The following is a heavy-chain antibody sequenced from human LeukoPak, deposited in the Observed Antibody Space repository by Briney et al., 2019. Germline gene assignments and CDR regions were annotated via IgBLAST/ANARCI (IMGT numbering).Heavy chain of an antibody. CDR3: ARERLAMVRGVIPKEAWGWFDP. V-gene: IGHV4-61*02. CDR1: DDSLRNGGFY. CDR2: MYTSGNT. D-gene: IGHD3-10*01. Sequence: SETLSLTCSVSDDSLRNGGFYWRWIRQPAGKGLEWIGRMYTSGNTNYNPSLKSRATISVDTSKNQFSLELSSVTAADTAVYYCARERLAMVRGVIPKEAWGWFDPWGQGTLVTVSS. J-gene: IGHJ5*02.